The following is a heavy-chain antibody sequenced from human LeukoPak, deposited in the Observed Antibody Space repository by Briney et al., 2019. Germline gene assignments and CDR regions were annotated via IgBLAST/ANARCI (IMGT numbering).Heavy chain of an antibody. CDR2: IKQDGSEK. Sequence: GGSPRLSCAASGFTFGSYWMSWVRQAPGKGLEWVANIKQDGSEKYYVDSVKGRFTISRDNAKNSLYLQMNSLRAEDTAVYYCARGRRHYGSGSYPVDYWGQGTLVTVSS. D-gene: IGHD3-10*01. CDR3: ARGRRHYGSGSYPVDY. V-gene: IGHV3-7*03. J-gene: IGHJ4*02. CDR1: GFTFGSYW.